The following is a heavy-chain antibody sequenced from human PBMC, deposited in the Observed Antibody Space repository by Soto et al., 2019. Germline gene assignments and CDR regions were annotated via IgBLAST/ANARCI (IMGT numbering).Heavy chain of an antibody. CDR3: ARGGVTMIVVRGLNAFDI. D-gene: IGHD3-22*01. J-gene: IGHJ3*02. CDR1: GYTFTGYY. V-gene: IGHV1-2*04. Sequence: QVQLVQSGAEVKKPGASVKVSCKASGYTFTGYYMHWVRQAPGQGLEWMGWINPNSGGTNYAQKLQGWVTMTRDTSISTAYMELSRLRSDDTAVYYCARGGVTMIVVRGLNAFDIWGQGTMVTVSS. CDR2: INPNSGGT.